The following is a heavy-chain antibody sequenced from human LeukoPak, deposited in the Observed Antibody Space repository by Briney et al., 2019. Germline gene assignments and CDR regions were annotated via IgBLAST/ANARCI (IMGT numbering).Heavy chain of an antibody. V-gene: IGHV3-7*01. D-gene: IGHD3-16*01. J-gene: IGHJ6*02. CDR1: GFTFSNYW. CDR3: ARDYDYYYYGMDV. Sequence: GGSLRLSCAASGFTFSNYWMTWVRQAPGKGLEWVAKIKQDGSEKNYVDSVKGRFTISRDNAENSLYLQMNSLRAEDTAVYYCARDYDYYYYGMDVWGQGTTVTVSS. CDR2: IKQDGSEK.